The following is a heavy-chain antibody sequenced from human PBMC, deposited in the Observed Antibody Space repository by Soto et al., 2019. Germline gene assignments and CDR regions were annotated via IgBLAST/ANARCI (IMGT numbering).Heavy chain of an antibody. J-gene: IGHJ6*03. CDR1: GGSISSYY. CDR2: IYYSGST. D-gene: IGHD3-10*01. V-gene: IGHV4-59*01. CDR3: ASYDGSGSYYRDYYYMDV. Sequence: SETLSLTCTVSGGSISSYYWSWIRQPPGKGLEWIGYIYYSGSTNYNPSLKSRVTISVDTSKNQFSLKLSSVTAADTAVYYCASYDGSGSYYRDYYYMDVWGKGTTVTVSS.